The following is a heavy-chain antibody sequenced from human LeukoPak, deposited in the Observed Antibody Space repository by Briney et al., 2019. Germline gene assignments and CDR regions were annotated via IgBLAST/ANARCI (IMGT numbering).Heavy chain of an antibody. V-gene: IGHV3-30*03. D-gene: IGHD2-2*01. CDR1: GFTFNDYG. J-gene: IGHJ1*01. Sequence: GGSLRLSCAASGFTFNDYGMHWVRQAPGKGLEWVAAISYDGSNKYYADSVKGRFTISRDNSRNTLDLQMNSLRPEDTAVYYCARGLPRGYCGSTSCSEYFQHWGQGTLVTVAS. CDR3: ARGLPRGYCGSTSCSEYFQH. CDR2: ISYDGSNK.